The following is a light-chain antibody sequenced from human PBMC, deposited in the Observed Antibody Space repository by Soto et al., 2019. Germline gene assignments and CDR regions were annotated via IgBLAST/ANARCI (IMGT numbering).Light chain of an antibody. J-gene: IGKJ5*01. CDR2: AAS. V-gene: IGKV1-39*01. CDR3: QQRSNWIT. Sequence: DIQMTQSPSSLSASVGYVVTITFRASQSISSYLNWYQQKPGKAPKLLIYAASSLQSGVPSRFSGSGSGTEFTLTISSLEPEDFAVYYCQQRSNWITFGQGTRLEI. CDR1: QSISSY.